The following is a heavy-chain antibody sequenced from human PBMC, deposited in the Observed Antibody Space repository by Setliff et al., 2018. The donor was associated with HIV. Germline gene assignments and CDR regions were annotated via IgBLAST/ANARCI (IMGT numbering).Heavy chain of an antibody. Sequence: SETLSLTCTVSGGSISSGGYYWSWIRQHPGKGLEWIGYIYYSGRTYYNPSLKSRVTMSVDTSKHQFSLKLSAVTAAGTAVYYCARVGRYSASFGNWFDPWAQGTLVTVSS. V-gene: IGHV4-31*03. CDR1: GGSISSGGYY. CDR2: IYYSGRT. J-gene: IGHJ5*02. D-gene: IGHD6-6*01. CDR3: ARVGRYSASFGNWFDP.